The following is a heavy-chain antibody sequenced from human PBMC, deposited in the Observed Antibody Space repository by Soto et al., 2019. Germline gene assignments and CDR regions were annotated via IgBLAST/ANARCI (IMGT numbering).Heavy chain of an antibody. CDR2: INPSGGST. Sequence: ASVKVSCKASGYTFTSYYMHWVRQAPGQGLEWMGIINPSGGSTSYAQKFQGRVTMTRDTSTSTVYMELSSLRSEDTAVYYCAGWESGSLSQYYYGMDVWGKGTTVPVAS. V-gene: IGHV1-46*01. CDR1: GYTFTSYY. J-gene: IGHJ6*04. D-gene: IGHD1-26*01. CDR3: AGWESGSLSQYYYGMDV.